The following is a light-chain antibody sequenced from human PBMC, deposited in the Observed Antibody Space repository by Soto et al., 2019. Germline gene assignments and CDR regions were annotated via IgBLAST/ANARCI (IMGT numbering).Light chain of an antibody. J-gene: IGKJ1*01. CDR1: QSISTW. Sequence: DIQMTQSPSTLSASVGDRVTFICRASQSISTWLAWYQQKLGKAPKLLIYMASTLESGVPSRFSGSGSGTEFTLTISSLQPDDFATYYCQQYDEYPWTFGQGTKVDI. V-gene: IGKV1-5*03. CDR2: MAS. CDR3: QQYDEYPWT.